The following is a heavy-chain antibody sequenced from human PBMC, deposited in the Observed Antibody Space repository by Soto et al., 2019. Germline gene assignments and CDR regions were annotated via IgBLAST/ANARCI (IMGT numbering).Heavy chain of an antibody. Sequence: GGSLRLSCAASGFTFSSYAMSWVRQAPGKGLEWVSAISGSGGSTYYADSVKGRFTISRDNSKNTLYLQMNSLRAEDTAVYYCATSADSGYDQDYYYYYYYMDVWGKGTTVTVSS. CDR1: GFTFSSYA. V-gene: IGHV3-23*01. CDR2: ISGSGGST. CDR3: ATSADSGYDQDYYYYYYYMDV. D-gene: IGHD5-12*01. J-gene: IGHJ6*03.